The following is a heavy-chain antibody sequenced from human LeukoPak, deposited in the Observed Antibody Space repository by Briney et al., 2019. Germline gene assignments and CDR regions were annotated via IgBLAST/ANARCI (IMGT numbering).Heavy chain of an antibody. CDR3: ARGDDPALLDTFDI. CDR2: MSWNSEII. D-gene: IGHD3-10*01. J-gene: IGHJ3*02. V-gene: IGHV3-9*01. Sequence: PGRSLRLSCAASGFTFDDYAMHWVGQTPGKGREGVSRMSWNSEIIDYADSVKGRFTISRDNAKHSLYLQMNSLRAEDTALYFCARGDDPALLDTFDIWGQGTMVTVSS. CDR1: GFTFDDYA.